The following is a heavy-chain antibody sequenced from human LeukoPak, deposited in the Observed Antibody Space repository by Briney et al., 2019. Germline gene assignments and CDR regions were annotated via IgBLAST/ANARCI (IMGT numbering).Heavy chain of an antibody. D-gene: IGHD6-6*01. J-gene: IGHJ5*02. CDR1: GGSISSYY. V-gene: IGHV4-4*07. CDR2: IYSSGST. CDR3: ARGPYSSSSRWFDP. Sequence: SETLSLTCTVSGGSISSYYWSWTRQPPGKGLEWIGRIYSSGSTNYNPSLKSRVTMSVDTSKNQFSLKLSSVTAADTAVYYCARGPYSSSSRWFDPWGQGTLVTVSS.